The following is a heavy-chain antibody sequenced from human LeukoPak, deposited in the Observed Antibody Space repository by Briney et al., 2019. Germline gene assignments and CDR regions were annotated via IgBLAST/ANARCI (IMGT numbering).Heavy chain of an antibody. D-gene: IGHD3-22*01. CDR1: GFTFTIFW. CDR3: ARDQYFDSSGYYSDN. CDR2: IEQDGSEK. Sequence: GGSLRLSCAASGFTFTIFWMSWVRQAPGKGLEWVANIEQDGSEKYYVDSVKGRFTISRDNAENSLYLQMNSLRAEDTAVYYCARDQYFDSSGYYSDNWGQGTLVTVSS. V-gene: IGHV3-7*01. J-gene: IGHJ4*02.